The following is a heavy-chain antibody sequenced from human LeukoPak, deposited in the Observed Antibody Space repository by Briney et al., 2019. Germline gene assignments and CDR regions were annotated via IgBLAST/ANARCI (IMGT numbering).Heavy chain of an antibody. D-gene: IGHD4-17*01. Sequence: PTGTLSLTCAVYGGSFSGYYWGWVRQPPGKGLEWIGEVNHSGSTNYNPSLKSRVTISVETSKNPFSPKPIALTAADTAVYYWASDTMNTGDSWGQGALVTVSS. CDR1: GGSFSGYY. CDR3: ASDTMNTGDS. J-gene: IGHJ4*02. V-gene: IGHV4-34*01. CDR2: VNHSGST.